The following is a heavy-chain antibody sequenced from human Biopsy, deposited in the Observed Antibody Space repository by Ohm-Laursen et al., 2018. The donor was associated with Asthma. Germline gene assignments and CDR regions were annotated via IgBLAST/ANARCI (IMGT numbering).Heavy chain of an antibody. CDR3: ARPSPDRDILSYYYHMDV. CDR1: GGSLGSFVNYA. Sequence: GASVMVSCKASGGSLGSFVNYAISWVRPAPGLGLEWMGGIFPIFGSSNYAQRFQARVTITADIFTRTVYMELSGLRFDDTAIYYCARPSPDRDILSYYYHMDVWGQGTTVIVSS. V-gene: IGHV1-69*06. J-gene: IGHJ6*02. D-gene: IGHD3-3*02. CDR2: IFPIFGSS.